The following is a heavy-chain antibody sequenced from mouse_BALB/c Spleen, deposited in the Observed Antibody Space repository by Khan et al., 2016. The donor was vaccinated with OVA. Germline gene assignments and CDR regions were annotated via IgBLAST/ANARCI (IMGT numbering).Heavy chain of an antibody. J-gene: IGHJ2*01. Sequence: EVKLLESGPGLVKPSQSLSLICTVTGYSITSDYAWNWIRQFPGNKLEWMGFISYSGNTKYNPSLNSRISITRDTSKNQFFLQLNSVTTEDTATYYCARVYGGDFDYWGQGTTLTVSS. V-gene: IGHV3-2*02. D-gene: IGHD1-1*01. CDR3: ARVYGGDFDY. CDR1: GYSITSDYA. CDR2: ISYSGNT.